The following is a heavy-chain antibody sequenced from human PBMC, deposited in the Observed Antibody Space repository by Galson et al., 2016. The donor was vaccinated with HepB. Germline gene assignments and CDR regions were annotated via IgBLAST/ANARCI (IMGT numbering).Heavy chain of an antibody. CDR2: ISAYNGNT. CDR1: GYTFTNHG. Sequence: SVKVSCKASGYTFTNHGFSWVRQAPGQGLEWMGWISAYNGNTIYAQKYQGRVTMTTGTSTSTAYMELRRLRSDDTAVYYCARSSAQLRDLNYWGQGTLVTVSS. J-gene: IGHJ4*02. CDR3: ARSSAQLRDLNY. D-gene: IGHD4-23*01. V-gene: IGHV1-18*01.